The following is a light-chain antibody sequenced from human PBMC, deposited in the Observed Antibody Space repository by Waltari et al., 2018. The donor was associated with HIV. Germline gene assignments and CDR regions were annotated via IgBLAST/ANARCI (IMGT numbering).Light chain of an antibody. CDR1: SHKIGNNF. J-gene: IGLJ3*02. Sequence: QSVLMQPPSVSAAPGQKVTISCSGSSHKIGNNFGSWYQQLPGTSPKIPIYNTNKRSAGSRVRCAGGRSVTAAILCMTGPETGDEADYYWGPWDSSLGGGLFGGGTRLTVL. CDR3: GPWDSSLGGGL. V-gene: IGLV1-51*01. CDR2: NTN.